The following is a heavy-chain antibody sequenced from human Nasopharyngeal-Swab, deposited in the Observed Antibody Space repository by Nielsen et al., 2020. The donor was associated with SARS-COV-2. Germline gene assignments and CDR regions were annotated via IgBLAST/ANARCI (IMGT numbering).Heavy chain of an antibody. Sequence: ASVKVSCKASGYTFTGYYMHWVRQAPGQGLEWMGWISAYNGNTNYAQKLQGRVTMTTDTSTSTAYMELRSLRSDDTAVYYCARAGRAAAAPSYGMDVWGQGTTVTVSS. CDR2: ISAYNGNT. CDR3: ARAGRAAAAPSYGMDV. J-gene: IGHJ6*02. V-gene: IGHV1-18*04. CDR1: GYTFTGYY. D-gene: IGHD6-13*01.